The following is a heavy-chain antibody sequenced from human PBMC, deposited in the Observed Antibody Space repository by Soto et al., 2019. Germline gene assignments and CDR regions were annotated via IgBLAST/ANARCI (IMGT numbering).Heavy chain of an antibody. CDR1: GYTFTTYD. J-gene: IGHJ4*02. CDR3: ARGKERSSPNYCDS. V-gene: IGHV1-8*01. D-gene: IGHD2-2*01. Sequence: ASVKVSCKASGYTFTTYDIHWVRQAPGQGLEWLGWMNPYTGNTGYAQKFRGRVTVTRNTSISTAYMELSSLRSDDTAVYYCARGKERSSPNYCDSWGQGTLVTVAS. CDR2: MNPYTGNT.